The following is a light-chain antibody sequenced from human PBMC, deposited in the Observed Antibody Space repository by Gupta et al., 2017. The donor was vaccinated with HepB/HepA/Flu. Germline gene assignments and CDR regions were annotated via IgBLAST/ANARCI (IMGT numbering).Light chain of an antibody. CDR3: QQDDSTPRA. V-gene: IGKV4-1*01. J-gene: IGKJ1*01. CDR2: WAS. CDR1: QSVLYSSNNKNY. Sequence: DILMTQPPDSLAVSLGERATINCKSSQSVLYSSNNKNYLAWYQQNPGQPPKLLIYWASTRESGVPDRFSGSGSGTDFTLTISSLQAEDVAVYYCQQDDSTPRAFGQGTKVEIK.